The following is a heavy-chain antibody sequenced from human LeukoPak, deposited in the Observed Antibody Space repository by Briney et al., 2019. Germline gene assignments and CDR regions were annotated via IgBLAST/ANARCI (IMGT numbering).Heavy chain of an antibody. CDR1: GFTFSGCA. CDR2: ISASGGST. J-gene: IGHJ3*01. D-gene: IGHD1-7*01. CDR3: AKGMDNGDSFSDAFDL. V-gene: IGHV3-23*01. Sequence: GGSLRLSCVASGFTFSGCAMSWVRQAPGKGLEWVAGISASGGSTFYADAVKRRFTISRDNFKNTLFAQMNSLRAEDTALYYCAKGMDNGDSFSDAFDLWGQGTVVTVSS.